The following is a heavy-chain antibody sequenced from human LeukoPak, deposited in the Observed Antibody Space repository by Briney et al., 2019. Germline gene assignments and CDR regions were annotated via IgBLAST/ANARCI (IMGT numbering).Heavy chain of an antibody. CDR1: GYTFTGYY. CDR3: ARDKDSSSWYNPLLSYYYGMDV. CDR2: ISAYNGNT. D-gene: IGHD6-13*01. Sequence: ASVKVSCKASGYTFTGYYIHWVRQAPGQGLEWMGWISAYNGNTNYAQKLQGRVTMTTDTSTSTAYMELRSLRSDDTAVYYCARDKDSSSWYNPLLSYYYGMDVWGQGTTVTVSS. J-gene: IGHJ6*02. V-gene: IGHV1-18*04.